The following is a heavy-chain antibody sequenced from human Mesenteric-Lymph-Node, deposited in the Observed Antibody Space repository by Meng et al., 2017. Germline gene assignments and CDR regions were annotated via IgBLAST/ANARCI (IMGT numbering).Heavy chain of an antibody. CDR1: GYNFPSNW. D-gene: IGHD1-26*01. CDR2: IYPSDSET. V-gene: IGHV5-51*01. J-gene: IGHJ4*02. Sequence: GESLKISCLGSGYNFPSNWIGWVRQTPGKGLEWMGIIYPSDSETRYNPSFQGHVTTSADKSTYTAYLEWSSLKTSDTATYYCAGYFGPGSYGHYWGQGTVVTVSS. CDR3: AGYFGPGSYGHY.